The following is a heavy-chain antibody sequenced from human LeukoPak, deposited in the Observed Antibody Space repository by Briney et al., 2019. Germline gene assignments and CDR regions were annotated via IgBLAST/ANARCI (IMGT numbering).Heavy chain of an antibody. CDR2: ISGSGGST. CDR1: GFTFSSYA. CDR3: AKGGPTVTGPWGMDV. V-gene: IGHV3-23*01. J-gene: IGHJ6*02. Sequence: GWALRLSCAASGFTFSSYAMSWVRQAPGKGLEWVSAISGSGGSTYYADSVEGRFTISRDNSKNTLYLQVNSLRAEDTAVYYCAKGGPTVTGPWGMDVWGQGTTVTVSS. D-gene: IGHD4-17*01.